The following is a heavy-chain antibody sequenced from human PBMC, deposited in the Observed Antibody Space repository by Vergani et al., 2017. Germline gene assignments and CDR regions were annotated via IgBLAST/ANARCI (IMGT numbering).Heavy chain of an antibody. Sequence: QVQLQESGPGLVKPSETLSLTCTVSGGSISSYYWSWIRQPAGQGLEWIGRIYTSGSTNYNPSLQSRVTMSVDTSKNQFSLKLSSVTAADTAVYYCARDEGGCSSTSCNISAVDIWGQGTMVTGSS. CDR2: IYTSGST. D-gene: IGHD2-2*02. J-gene: IGHJ3*02. CDR1: GGSISSYY. CDR3: ARDEGGCSSTSCNISAVDI. V-gene: IGHV4-4*07.